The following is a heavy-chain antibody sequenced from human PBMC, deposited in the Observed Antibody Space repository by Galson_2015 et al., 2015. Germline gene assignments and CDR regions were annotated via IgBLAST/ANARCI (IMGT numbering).Heavy chain of an antibody. CDR3: ARGYSGGY. CDR2: IKQDGSEE. V-gene: IGHV3-7*01. CDR1: GFTFRDDW. Sequence: SLRLSCAASGFTFRDDWMTWVRQAPGKGPEWVANIKQDGSEEHYVDSVKGRFTISRDNAKNSLFLQMNSLRAEDTAVYYCARGYSGGYWGQGTLITVSS. D-gene: IGHD2-15*01. J-gene: IGHJ4*02.